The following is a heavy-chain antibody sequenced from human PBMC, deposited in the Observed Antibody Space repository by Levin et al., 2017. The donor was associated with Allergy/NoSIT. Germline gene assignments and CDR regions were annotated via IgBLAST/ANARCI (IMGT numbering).Heavy chain of an antibody. CDR1: GFPFSTYG. Sequence: GGSLRLSCAASGFPFSTYGMHWVRQAPGKGLEWVALITSDESHKFYADSVKGRSTISRDNSKNMLFLQMNSLGADDTALYYCASRGDMDIWGQGTAVIVS. CDR2: ITSDESHK. V-gene: IGHV3-30*03. J-gene: IGHJ6*02. CDR3: ASRGDMDI.